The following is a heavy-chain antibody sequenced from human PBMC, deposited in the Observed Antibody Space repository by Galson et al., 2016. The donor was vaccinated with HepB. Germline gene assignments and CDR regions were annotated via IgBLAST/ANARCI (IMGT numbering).Heavy chain of an antibody. D-gene: IGHD6-13*01. CDR3: ARSVVAAGKLEL. V-gene: IGHV1-2*02. CDR1: GYTFTDYY. CDR2: INPNSGGT. J-gene: IGHJ4*02. Sequence: SVKVSCKASGYTFTDYYMHCVRQAPGQGLEWMAWINPNSGGTNYAQNFRGRVTMTRDTSNSTAYMELRRLKSDDTATYYCARSVVAAGKLELWGQGTLVTVSS.